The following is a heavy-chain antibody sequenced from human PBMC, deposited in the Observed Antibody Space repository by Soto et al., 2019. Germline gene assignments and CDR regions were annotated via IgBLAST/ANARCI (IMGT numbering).Heavy chain of an antibody. V-gene: IGHV1-18*04. CDR3: ARGLRSEVEWNWFDH. Sequence: ASVKVSCKATGYIFNIYGITWVRQAPGQGLEWMGWTSAHNGNTNYAQKVQDRLTIITDTSTSTAYMELRSLTPDDTAVYYCARGLRSEVEWNWFDHWGQGTLVTVSS. CDR1: GYIFNIYG. CDR2: TSAHNGNT. D-gene: IGHD1-1*01. J-gene: IGHJ5*02.